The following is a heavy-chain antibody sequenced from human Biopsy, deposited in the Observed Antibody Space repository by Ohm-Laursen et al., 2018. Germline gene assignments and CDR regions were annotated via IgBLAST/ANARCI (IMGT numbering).Heavy chain of an antibody. CDR3: ARDPLNGHKHFDY. J-gene: IGHJ4*02. CDR2: INRKTGAT. CDR1: SYTFTDYN. Sequence: VSVKVSCKASSYTFTDYNIHWMRQAPGQGLEWLGYINRKTGATNYAQKIQGTVTMTRETSISTAYLPLGSLRSADTAIYYCARDPLNGHKHFDYWGQGSLVTVSS. D-gene: IGHD2-8*01. V-gene: IGHV1-2*02.